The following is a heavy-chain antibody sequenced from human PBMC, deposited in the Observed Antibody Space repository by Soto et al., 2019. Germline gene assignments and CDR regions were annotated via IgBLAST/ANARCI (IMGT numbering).Heavy chain of an antibody. Sequence: SETLSLTCTVSGGSIRSGGYHWSWVRQNPRRGLEWIGNIYYSGNTYYNPSLKSRLTISVDTSKNQFSLNLSSLTAADTAVYYCARDRLMATAGTARHYFGLDVWGQGTTVTVSS. V-gene: IGHV4-31*03. CDR2: IYYSGNT. CDR1: GGSIRSGGYH. D-gene: IGHD5-18*01. CDR3: ARDRLMATAGTARHYFGLDV. J-gene: IGHJ6*02.